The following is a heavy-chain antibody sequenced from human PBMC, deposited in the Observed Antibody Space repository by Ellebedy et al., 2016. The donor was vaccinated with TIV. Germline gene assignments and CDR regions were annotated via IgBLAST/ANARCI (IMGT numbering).Heavy chain of an antibody. V-gene: IGHV1-46*01. Sequence: AASVKVSCKASGYTFTSYYMHWVRQAPGQGLEWMGIINPSGGSTSYAQKFQGRVTMTRDTSTSTVYMELSSLRSEDTAVYYCARVGKYYDSSGYDDYWGQGTLVTVSS. CDR1: GYTFTSYY. D-gene: IGHD3-22*01. J-gene: IGHJ4*02. CDR3: ARVGKYYDSSGYDDY. CDR2: INPSGGST.